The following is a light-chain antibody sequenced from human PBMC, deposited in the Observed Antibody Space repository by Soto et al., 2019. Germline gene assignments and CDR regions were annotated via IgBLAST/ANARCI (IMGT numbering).Light chain of an antibody. CDR3: AAWDDSLSGVV. Sequence: QSVLTQPPSASGTPGQRVTISCSGSSSNIGSNYLYWYQQLPGTAPKLLIYRNSHRPSGVPDRFSGSKYGTSASLAISGLRSEDEADYYCAAWDDSLSGVVFGGGTKVTVL. CDR2: RNS. V-gene: IGLV1-47*01. J-gene: IGLJ2*01. CDR1: SSNIGSNY.